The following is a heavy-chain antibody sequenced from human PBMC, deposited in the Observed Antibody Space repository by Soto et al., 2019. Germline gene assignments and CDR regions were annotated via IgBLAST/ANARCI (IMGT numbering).Heavy chain of an antibody. CDR2: IYSGGST. J-gene: IGHJ6*02. Sequence: EVQLVESGGGLVQPGGSLRLSCAASGFTVSSNYMSWVRQAPGKGLEWVSVIYSGGSTYDADSVKGRFTIARDNSKNTLYLQMNSLRAEDTAVYYCARDRRYFDWLQKNYYYGMDVWGQGTTVTVSS. CDR1: GFTVSSNY. D-gene: IGHD3-9*01. CDR3: ARDRRYFDWLQKNYYYGMDV. V-gene: IGHV3-66*01.